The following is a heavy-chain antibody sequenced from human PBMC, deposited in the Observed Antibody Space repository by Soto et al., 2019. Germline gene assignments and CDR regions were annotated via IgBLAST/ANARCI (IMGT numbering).Heavy chain of an antibody. J-gene: IGHJ4*02. CDR3: ARDYYDSSGYLAFLDY. D-gene: IGHD3-22*01. V-gene: IGHV3-21*01. Sequence: GGSLRLSCAASGFTFSSYSMNWVRQAPGKGLEWVSSISSSSSYIYYADSVKGRFTISRDNAKNSLYLQMNSLRAEDTAVYHCARDYYDSSGYLAFLDYWGQGTLVTVSS. CDR2: ISSSSSYI. CDR1: GFTFSSYS.